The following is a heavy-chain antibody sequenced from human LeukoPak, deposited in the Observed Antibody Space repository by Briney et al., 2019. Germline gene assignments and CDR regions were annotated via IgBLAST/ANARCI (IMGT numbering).Heavy chain of an antibody. CDR1: GGSISSYY. CDR2: IYYSGST. J-gene: IGHJ3*02. CDR3: ARHRPTSPRTYRAGTFDI. Sequence: SETLSLTCTVSGGSISSYYWSWIRQPPGKGPEWIGYIYYSGSTNYNPSLKSRVTISVDTSKNQFSLKLSSVTAADTAVYFCARHRPTSPRTYRAGTFDIWGQGTLVTVSS. D-gene: IGHD6-19*01. V-gene: IGHV4-59*01.